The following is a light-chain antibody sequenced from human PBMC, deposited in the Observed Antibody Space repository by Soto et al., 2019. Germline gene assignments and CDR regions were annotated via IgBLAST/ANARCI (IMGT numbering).Light chain of an antibody. CDR1: QSVDSRY. V-gene: IGKV3-20*01. CDR2: GAA. Sequence: EIVLTQSPGTLSLSPGERATLSCRASQSVDSRYLVWYQQRPGQAPRVLMYGAAIRAAGIPDRFSGSGSGTDCTLSSSRLDPEYFAVYYCQHYGGSLRTFAGGTKVEIK. J-gene: IGKJ4*01. CDR3: QHYGGSLRT.